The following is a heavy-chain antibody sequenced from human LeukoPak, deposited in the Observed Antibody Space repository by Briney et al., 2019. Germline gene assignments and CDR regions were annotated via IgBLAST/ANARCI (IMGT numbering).Heavy chain of an antibody. CDR1: GFTFSAYG. V-gene: IGHV3-48*02. CDR2: ISSGRSVM. J-gene: IGHJ4*02. Sequence: TGGSLRLSCAASGFTFSAYGMSWVRQAPGKGLEWISHISSGRSVMNYADSVKGRFTISRDNGKNLVYLQMNSLRDEDTAVYYCAGGVYGYNAFDYWGQGTLVSVSS. D-gene: IGHD5/OR15-5a*01. CDR3: AGGVYGYNAFDY.